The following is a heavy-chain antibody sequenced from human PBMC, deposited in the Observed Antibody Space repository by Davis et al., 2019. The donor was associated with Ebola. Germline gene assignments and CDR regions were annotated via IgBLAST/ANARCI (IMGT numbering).Heavy chain of an antibody. CDR1: GFTFSSYA. CDR2: ISYDGSNK. V-gene: IGHV3-30*04. J-gene: IGHJ4*02. CDR3: ARATILNY. Sequence: GESLKISCAASGFTFSSYAMHWVRQAPGKGLEWVAVISYDGSNKYYADSVKGRFTISRDNSKNTLYLQMNSLRAEDTAVYYCARATILNYWGQGTLVTVSS. D-gene: IGHD3-9*01.